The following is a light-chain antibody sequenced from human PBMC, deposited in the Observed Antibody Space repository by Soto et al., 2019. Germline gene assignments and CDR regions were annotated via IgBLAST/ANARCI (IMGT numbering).Light chain of an antibody. V-gene: IGKV3-15*01. CDR1: QSVGNN. Sequence: EMVMTQSPATLSVSPGERATLSCRASQSVGNNLAWYQQKPGQSPRLLIHGASTRATGIPARFSGSGSGTEFTLTISRLQSEDFAVYYCQHQSSWPRAFGQGTRVEIK. CDR2: GAS. CDR3: QHQSSWPRA. J-gene: IGKJ1*01.